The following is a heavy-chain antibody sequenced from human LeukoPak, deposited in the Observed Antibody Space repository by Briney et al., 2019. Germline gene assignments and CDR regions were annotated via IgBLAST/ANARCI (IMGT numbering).Heavy chain of an antibody. Sequence: SETLSLTCAVYGGSFSGYYWSWIRQPPGKGLEWIGEINHSGSTNYNPSLKSRVTISVDTSKNQFSLKLSSVTAADTAVYYCARRGRDGYLGYWGQGTLVTVSS. J-gene: IGHJ4*02. D-gene: IGHD5-24*01. V-gene: IGHV4-34*01. CDR3: ARRGRDGYLGY. CDR1: GGSFSGYY. CDR2: INHSGST.